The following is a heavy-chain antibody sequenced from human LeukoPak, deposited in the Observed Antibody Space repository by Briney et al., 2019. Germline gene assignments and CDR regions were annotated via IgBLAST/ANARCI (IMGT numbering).Heavy chain of an antibody. V-gene: IGHV3-74*01. CDR3: ARVIGWDEPFDI. J-gene: IGHJ3*02. Sequence: GGSLRLSCSASGFTLSSYWMHGVRQAPGKGLVWVSRINTDGSSTNYADSVKGRFTVSRDNAKNTLYLQMNSLRAEDTAVYYCARVIGWDEPFDIWGQGTMVTVSS. D-gene: IGHD1-26*01. CDR2: INTDGSST. CDR1: GFTLSSYW.